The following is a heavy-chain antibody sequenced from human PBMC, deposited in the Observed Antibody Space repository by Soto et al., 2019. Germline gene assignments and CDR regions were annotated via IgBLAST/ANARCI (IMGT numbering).Heavy chain of an antibody. V-gene: IGHV1-69*13. Sequence: GASVKVSCKASGGTFSSYAISWVRQAPGQGLEWMGGIIPIFGTANYAQKFQGRVTITADESTSTAYMELSSLRSEDTAVYYCARDADTAMDIDYYYYGMDVWGQGTTVTVSS. CDR1: GGTFSSYA. D-gene: IGHD5-18*01. CDR2: IIPIFGTA. J-gene: IGHJ6*02. CDR3: ARDADTAMDIDYYYYGMDV.